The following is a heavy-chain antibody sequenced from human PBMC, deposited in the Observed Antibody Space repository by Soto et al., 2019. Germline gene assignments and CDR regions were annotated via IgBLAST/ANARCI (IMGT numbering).Heavy chain of an antibody. D-gene: IGHD2-2*01. Sequence: QVQLVQSGAEVKKPGASVKVSCKASGYTFTTYGISWVRQAPGQGLEWMAWISPHNGNTNYAQRLQGRVTMTTDTSTSTAYMELRSLRSDDTAVYYCAREYCTSARCYSPDYWSQGTLVTVSS. CDR3: AREYCTSARCYSPDY. CDR2: ISPHNGNT. V-gene: IGHV1-18*01. J-gene: IGHJ4*02. CDR1: GYTFTTYG.